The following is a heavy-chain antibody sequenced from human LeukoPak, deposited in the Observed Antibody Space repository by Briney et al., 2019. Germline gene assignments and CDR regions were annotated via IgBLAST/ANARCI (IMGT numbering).Heavy chain of an antibody. CDR2: MNPNSGNT. CDR1: GYCFTSYE. Sequence: ASVKVSCKASGYCFTSYEIKWVRQATGQGLEWMGWMNPNSGNTGYPQKFQGRVTMTRNTSISTAYMELSSLRSEDTAVYYCARLIMIRGVAVGYQYGMDVWGQGTTVTVSS. D-gene: IGHD3-10*01. J-gene: IGHJ6*02. V-gene: IGHV1-8*01. CDR3: ARLIMIRGVAVGYQYGMDV.